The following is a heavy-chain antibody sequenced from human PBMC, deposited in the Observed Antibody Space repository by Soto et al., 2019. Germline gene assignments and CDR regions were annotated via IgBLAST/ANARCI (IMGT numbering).Heavy chain of an antibody. Sequence: VQLVQSGAEVKKPGSSVKVSCKASGGTFSSYAISWVRQAPGQGLEWMGWIITIFGTANYAEKFQGRVTITADDSKSTAYMEQISLRTEDTAVYYCARTPSTKNYYYCGMDVWGQGTTVTVSS. V-gene: IGHV1-69*01. CDR3: ARTPSTKNYYYCGMDV. J-gene: IGHJ6*02. CDR2: IITIFGTA. CDR1: GGTFSSYA.